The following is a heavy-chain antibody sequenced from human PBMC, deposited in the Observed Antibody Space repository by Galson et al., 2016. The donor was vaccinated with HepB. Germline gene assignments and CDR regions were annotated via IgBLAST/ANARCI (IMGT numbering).Heavy chain of an antibody. V-gene: IGHV4-59*12. Sequence: ETLSLTSTVSGGSISSYYWRWLRQPPGKGLEWIGYIYYSGSTNYNPSLKSRVTISVDTSKNQFSLRLSSVTAADTAVYYCAIDRGGGLRGHTWLFDLWGQGTLVTVSS. CDR2: IYYSGST. J-gene: IGHJ4*02. CDR3: AIDRGGGLRGHTWLFDL. CDR1: GGSISSYY. D-gene: IGHD4-17*01.